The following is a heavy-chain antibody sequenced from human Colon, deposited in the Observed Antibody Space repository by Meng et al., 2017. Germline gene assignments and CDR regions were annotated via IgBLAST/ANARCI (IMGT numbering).Heavy chain of an antibody. CDR1: GSTFISYV. D-gene: IGHD1-26*01. CDR3: AKAFSSESNTVWAKTWFDP. J-gene: IGHJ5*02. CDR2: ISKSGGST. V-gene: IGHV3-23*01. Sequence: GGSLRSPFAAFGSTFISYVMSWVRQPPGQGLEWVSVISKSGGSTYYADSVKGRFTIPRDNSKNTLYLQMSSLRAEDTAVYYCAKAFSSESNTVWAKTWFDPWGQGTLVTVSS.